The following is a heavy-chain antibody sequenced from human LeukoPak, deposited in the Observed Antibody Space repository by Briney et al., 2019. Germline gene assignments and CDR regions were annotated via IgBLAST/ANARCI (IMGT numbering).Heavy chain of an antibody. J-gene: IGHJ6*02. V-gene: IGHV4-59*08. D-gene: IGHD2-15*01. Sequence: PSETLSLTCTVSGGSISSYYWSWIRQPPGKGLEWIGYIYYSGSTNYNPSLKSRVTISVDTSKNQFSLKLSSVTAADTAVYYCARSVYCSGGSCLYGMDVWGQGTTVTVS. CDR2: IYYSGST. CDR1: GGSISSYY. CDR3: ARSVYCSGGSCLYGMDV.